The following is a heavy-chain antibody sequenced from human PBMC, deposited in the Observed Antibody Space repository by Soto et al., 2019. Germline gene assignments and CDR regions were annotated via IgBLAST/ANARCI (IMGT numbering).Heavy chain of an antibody. D-gene: IGHD2-21*02. V-gene: IGHV4-34*01. J-gene: IGHJ4*02. Sequence: SETLSLTCAVYGGSFSGYYWSWIRQPPGKGLEWIGEINHSGSTNYNPSLKSRVTISVDTSKNQFSLKLSSVTAADTAVYYCARAGHIVVVTAIPLFDYWGQGTLVTVSS. CDR2: INHSGST. CDR3: ARAGHIVVVTAIPLFDY. CDR1: GGSFSGYY.